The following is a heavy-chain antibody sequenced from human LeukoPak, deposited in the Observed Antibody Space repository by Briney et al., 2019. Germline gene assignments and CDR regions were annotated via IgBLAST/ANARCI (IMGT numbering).Heavy chain of an antibody. Sequence: GASVKVSCKASGGTFSSYAISWVRQAPGQGLEWMGRIIPIFGTANYAQKFHGRVTITTDGSTSTAYMELSSLRSEDTAVYYCARADSSGSHFDYWGQGTLVTVSS. J-gene: IGHJ4*02. D-gene: IGHD3-22*01. CDR2: IIPIFGTA. CDR1: GGTFSSYA. CDR3: ARADSSGSHFDY. V-gene: IGHV1-69*05.